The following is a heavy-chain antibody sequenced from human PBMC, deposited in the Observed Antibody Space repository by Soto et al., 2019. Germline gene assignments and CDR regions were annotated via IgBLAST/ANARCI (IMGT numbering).Heavy chain of an antibody. Sequence: QVQLVQSGAEVKKPGASVKVSCKASGYSFTSHGIIWVRQAPGQGLEWMGWISGNSGDTNYAQKLQGRVTVTTDTSTSTAYTELRSLRSEDTAVYYCARMVRGSNIDYYHYIDVWGKGTTVTVSS. CDR2: ISGNSGDT. V-gene: IGHV1-18*01. J-gene: IGHJ6*03. D-gene: IGHD3-10*01. CDR1: GYSFTSHG. CDR3: ARMVRGSNIDYYHYIDV.